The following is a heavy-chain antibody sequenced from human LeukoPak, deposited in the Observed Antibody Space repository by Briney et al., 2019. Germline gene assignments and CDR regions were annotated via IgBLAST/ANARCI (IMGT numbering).Heavy chain of an antibody. J-gene: IGHJ6*03. CDR3: ARARGYCSSTSCPYYYYMDV. V-gene: IGHV1-2*02. D-gene: IGHD2-2*01. CDR2: INPNSGGT. CDR1: GYTFTGYY. Sequence: ASVKVSCKASGYTFTGYYMHWVRQAPGQGLEWMGWINPNSGGTNYAQKLQGRVTMTTDTSTSTAYMELRSLRSDDTAVYYCARARGYCSSTSCPYYYYMDVWGKGTTVTVSS.